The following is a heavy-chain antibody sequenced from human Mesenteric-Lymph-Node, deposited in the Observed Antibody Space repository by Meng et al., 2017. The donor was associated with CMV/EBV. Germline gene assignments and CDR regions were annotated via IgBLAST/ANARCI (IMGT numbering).Heavy chain of an antibody. D-gene: IGHD2-21*01. CDR1: GGSFSGYY. V-gene: IGHV3-7*01. CDR2: IKEDGSEE. CDR3: ARDPHCGGDCYPPGMDV. J-gene: IGHJ6*02. Sequence: ETLSLTCAVYGGSFSGYYWSWIRQPPGKGLEWVATIKEDGSEEYYVDSVKGRFTISRDNAKNSLYLQMYSLRVEDTAVYYCARDPHCGGDCYPPGMDVWGQGTTVTVSS.